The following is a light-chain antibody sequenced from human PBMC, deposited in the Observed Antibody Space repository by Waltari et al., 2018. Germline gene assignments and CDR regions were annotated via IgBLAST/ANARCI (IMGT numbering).Light chain of an antibody. CDR3: MQPSQYSRT. Sequence: DIVMTQTPLSSPVTLGQPASISCRSSQSLVHNDGNTYLSWLQKRPGQPPRLLIYKISNRFGVVPDRCSGSGAATDFTMKISRVEAEDVGDYYCMQPSQYSRTFGQGTKLEIK. V-gene: IGKV2-24*01. CDR1: QSLVHNDGNTY. CDR2: KIS. J-gene: IGKJ1*01.